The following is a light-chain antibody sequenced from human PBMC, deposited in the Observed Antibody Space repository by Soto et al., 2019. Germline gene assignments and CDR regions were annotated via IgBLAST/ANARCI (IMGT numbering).Light chain of an antibody. CDR2: GNN. V-gene: IGLV1-40*01. Sequence: QAVVTQPPSVSGAPGQRVTISCTGSSCNIGAGYDVPWYQQLPGTAPKLLIYGNNNRPSGVPDRFSGSKSGTSASLAITGLQAEDEADYYCQSYTSSLSRVFGGGTKLTVL. CDR1: SCNIGAGYD. CDR3: QSYTSSLSRV. J-gene: IGLJ2*01.